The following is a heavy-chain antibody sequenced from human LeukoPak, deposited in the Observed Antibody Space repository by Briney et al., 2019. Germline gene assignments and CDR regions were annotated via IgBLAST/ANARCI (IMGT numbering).Heavy chain of an antibody. CDR2: IYYSGST. CDR3: ARGYCSSTSCYDPDWFDP. CDR1: GGSISSYY. Sequence: PSETLSLTCTVSGGSISSYYWSWIRQPPGKGLEWIGYIYYSGSTNYNPSLKSRVTISVDTSKNQFSLKLSSVTAADTAVYYCARGYCSSTSCYDPDWFDPWGQGTLVTVSS. D-gene: IGHD2-2*01. V-gene: IGHV4-59*01. J-gene: IGHJ5*02.